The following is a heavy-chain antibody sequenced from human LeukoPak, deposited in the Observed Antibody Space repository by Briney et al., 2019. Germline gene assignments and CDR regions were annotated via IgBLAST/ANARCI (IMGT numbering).Heavy chain of an antibody. CDR3: ARVRLWFGELLASDAFDI. V-gene: IGHV3-48*04. Sequence: GGSLRLSCAGSGFTFSSYSMNWVRQAPGKGLEWVSYITSSSSPIYYADSVKGRFTISRDNAKNSLYLQMNSLRAEDTAVYYCARVRLWFGELLASDAFDIWGQGTMFTVSS. CDR1: GFTFSSYS. J-gene: IGHJ3*02. D-gene: IGHD3-10*01. CDR2: ITSSSSPI.